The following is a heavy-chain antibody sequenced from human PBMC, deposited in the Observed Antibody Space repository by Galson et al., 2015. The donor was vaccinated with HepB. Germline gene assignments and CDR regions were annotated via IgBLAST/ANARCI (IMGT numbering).Heavy chain of an antibody. J-gene: IGHJ6*02. CDR2: ISGRGGNT. D-gene: IGHD5-18*01. CDR3: GKDPVRASYRPYGMDV. Sequence: SLRLSCAASGFTSNSHAMAWVRQAPGKGLEWVSSISGRGGNTYYADSVKGRFTISRDNSKKMVYLQMNSLRAEDTALYYCGKDPVRASYRPYGMDVWGQGTTVTVSS. V-gene: IGHV3-23*01. CDR1: GFTSNSHA.